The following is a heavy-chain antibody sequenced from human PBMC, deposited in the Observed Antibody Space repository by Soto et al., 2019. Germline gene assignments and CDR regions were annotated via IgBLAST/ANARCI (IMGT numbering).Heavy chain of an antibody. Sequence: GGSLRLSCAASGFTVNSNYMSWVRQAPGKGLEWVSVIYSGGSTYYADSVKGRFTISRDNSKNTLYLQMNSLRAEDTAAYYCARDPATVTTSDAFDIWGQGTMVTVSS. V-gene: IGHV3-66*01. CDR1: GFTVNSNY. CDR2: IYSGGST. CDR3: ARDPATVTTSDAFDI. D-gene: IGHD4-4*01. J-gene: IGHJ3*02.